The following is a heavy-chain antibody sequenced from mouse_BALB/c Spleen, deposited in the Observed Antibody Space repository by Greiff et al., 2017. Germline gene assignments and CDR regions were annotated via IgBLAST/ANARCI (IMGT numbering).Heavy chain of an antibody. CDR3: TRDRYDGAWVAY. CDR2: IYPSDSYT. J-gene: IGHJ3*01. D-gene: IGHD2-14*01. V-gene: IGHV1-69*02. Sequence: QVQLQQPGAELVRPGASVKLSCKASGYTFTSYWINWVKQRPGQGLEWIGNIYPSDSYTNYNQKFKDKATLTVDKSSSTAYMQLSSPTSEDSAVYYCTRDRYDGAWVAYWGQGTLVTVSA. CDR1: GYTFTSYW.